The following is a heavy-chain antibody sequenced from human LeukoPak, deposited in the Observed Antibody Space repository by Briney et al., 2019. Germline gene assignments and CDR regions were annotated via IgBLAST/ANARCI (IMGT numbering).Heavy chain of an antibody. V-gene: IGHV4-59*01. J-gene: IGHJ4*02. CDR1: GGSISSYY. Sequence: SETLSLTCTVSGGSISSYYWSWIRQPPGKGLEWIGYIYYSGSTNYNPSLKSRVTISVDTSKNQFSLKLSSVTAADTAVYYCAREGYYYDSSDLWGQGTLVTVSS. CDR3: AREGYYYDSSDL. CDR2: IYYSGST. D-gene: IGHD3-22*01.